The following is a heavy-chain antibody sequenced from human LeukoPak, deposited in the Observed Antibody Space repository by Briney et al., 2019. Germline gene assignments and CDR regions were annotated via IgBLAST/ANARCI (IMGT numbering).Heavy chain of an antibody. CDR1: GSTFSSYW. CDR3: VRDVWGDRDSYFDY. Sequence: GGSLRLSCAASGSTFSSYWMHWVRQAPGKGLVWVSRIDTDGRSTSYPDFVKGRFTVSRDNAKNTLYLQMNSLRAEDTAVYYCVRDVWGDRDSYFDYWGQGALVTVSS. D-gene: IGHD2-21*01. J-gene: IGHJ4*02. V-gene: IGHV3-74*01. CDR2: IDTDGRST.